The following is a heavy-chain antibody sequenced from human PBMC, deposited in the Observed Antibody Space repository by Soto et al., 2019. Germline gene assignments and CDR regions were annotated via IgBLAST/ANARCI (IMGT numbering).Heavy chain of an antibody. CDR2: IYNSGNT. D-gene: IGHD2-2*01. V-gene: IGHV4-34*01. Sequence: SETLSLTCGVYGGSLSGYYWSWIRQPPGKGLEWIGYIYNSGNTYYNPSLKSRVTILIDRSENQFSLKLTSVTAADTAVYYCAKGACSSTACYEFDSWGQGTLVTVSS. CDR1: GGSLSGYY. CDR3: AKGACSSTACYEFDS. J-gene: IGHJ5*01.